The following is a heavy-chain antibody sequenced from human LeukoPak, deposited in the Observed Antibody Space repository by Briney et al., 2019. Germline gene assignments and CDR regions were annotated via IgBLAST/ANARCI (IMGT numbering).Heavy chain of an antibody. CDR2: ISSSGSTI. J-gene: IGHJ4*02. Sequence: GGSLRLSCAASGFTFSSYKMNWVRQAPGKGLEWVSYISSSGSTIYYADSVKGRFTISRDNAKNSLYLQMNSLRAEDTAVYYCARVLWFGEFYYFDYWGQGTLVTVSS. CDR1: GFTFSSYK. V-gene: IGHV3-48*03. D-gene: IGHD3-10*01. CDR3: ARVLWFGEFYYFDY.